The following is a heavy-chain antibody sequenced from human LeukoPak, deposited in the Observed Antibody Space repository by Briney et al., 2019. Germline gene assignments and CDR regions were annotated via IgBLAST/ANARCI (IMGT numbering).Heavy chain of an antibody. J-gene: IGHJ3*01. D-gene: IGHD3-9*01. V-gene: IGHV3-23*01. CDR3: SKQVDFDPADAFDV. Sequence: GGSLIHPCAASGFPLGRYSMGWVGQAPPKGRTWVSAICGSDDSTYYADSVKGRFTTSRDKSENTLYLQMNSLRAEDTAVYYCSKQVDFDPADAFDVWGQGTMVTVSS. CDR1: GFPLGRYS. CDR2: ICGSDDST.